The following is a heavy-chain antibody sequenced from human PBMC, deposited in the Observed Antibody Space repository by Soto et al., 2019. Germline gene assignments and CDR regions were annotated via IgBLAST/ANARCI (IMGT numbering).Heavy chain of an antibody. CDR3: ARDRLKGEVATTYYYYYMDV. Sequence: ASVKVSCKASGYTFTSYYMHWVRQAPGQGLEWMGIINPSGGSTSYVQKFQGRVTMTRDTSTSTVYMELSSLRSGDTAVYYCARDRLKGEVATTYYYYYMDVWGKGTTVTVSS. J-gene: IGHJ6*03. CDR2: INPSGGST. CDR1: GYTFTSYY. D-gene: IGHD5-12*01. V-gene: IGHV1-46*03.